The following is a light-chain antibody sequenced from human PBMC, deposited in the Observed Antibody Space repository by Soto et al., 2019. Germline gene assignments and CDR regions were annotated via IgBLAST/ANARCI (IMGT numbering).Light chain of an antibody. CDR3: TQGIQAPLT. CDR2: LVS. J-gene: IGKJ1*01. Sequence: DIVMTQSPLSLSVTPVEPASISCRSSQSLLHSNGYNYLDWYLQKPGQSPQLLIYLVSNRASGVPDRFTGSGSGPDFTLKISGVEAEDVGVYYRTQGIQAPLTFGHGTKVDXK. V-gene: IGKV2-28*01. CDR1: QSLLHSNGYNY.